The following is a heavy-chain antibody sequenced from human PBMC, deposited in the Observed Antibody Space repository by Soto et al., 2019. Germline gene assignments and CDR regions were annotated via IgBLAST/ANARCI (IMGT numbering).Heavy chain of an antibody. CDR1: GGSISSYY. V-gene: IGHV4-59*01. Sequence: PSETLSLTCTVSGGSISSYYWSWIRQPPGKGLEWIGYIYYSGSTNYNPSLKSRVTISVDTSKNQFSLKLSSVTAADTAVYYCARVRGYSYDNWFDPWGQGTLVTVSS. D-gene: IGHD5-18*01. CDR3: ARVRGYSYDNWFDP. CDR2: IYYSGST. J-gene: IGHJ5*02.